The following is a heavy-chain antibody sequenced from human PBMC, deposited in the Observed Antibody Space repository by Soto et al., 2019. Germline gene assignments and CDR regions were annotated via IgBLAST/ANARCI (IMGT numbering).Heavy chain of an antibody. CDR3: ARGLVVTAKGWFDL. CDR2: ISYDGNRI. V-gene: IGHV3-30-3*02. J-gene: IGHJ5*02. Sequence: QVQLVESGGGVVQRGGSLRLSCAASGFTFSSYSMNWVRQSPGKGLEWVAVISYDGNRIYYADSVKGRFTISRDNAKNPMFLQMSGLRPEDTAVYYCARGLVVTAKGWFDLWGQGTQVTVSS. D-gene: IGHD2-21*02. CDR1: GFTFSSYS.